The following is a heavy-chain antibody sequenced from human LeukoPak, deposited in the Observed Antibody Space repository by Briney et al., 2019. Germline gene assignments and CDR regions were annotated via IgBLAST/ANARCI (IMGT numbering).Heavy chain of an antibody. CDR2: MHPTGDST. CDR3: ARHDFDLPMIYSFFVH. Sequence: ASVKVSCKASGYTFTKYYMNWVRQAPGQGLEWMGIMHPTGDSTNYAQKFKGRVTLPMDTSTGTFYMELSRLTSEDTAVYYCARHDFDLPMIYSFFVHWGQGTLVTVSS. CDR1: GYTFTKYY. D-gene: IGHD3-3*01. V-gene: IGHV1-46*01. J-gene: IGHJ5*02.